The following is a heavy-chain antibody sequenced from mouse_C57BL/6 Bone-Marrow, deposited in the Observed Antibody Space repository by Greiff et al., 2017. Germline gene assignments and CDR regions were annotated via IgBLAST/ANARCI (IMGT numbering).Heavy chain of an antibody. CDR2: INPYNGGT. J-gene: IGHJ3*01. V-gene: IGHV1-19*01. CDR1: GYTFTDYY. Sequence: VQLQQSGPVLVKPGASVKMSCKASGYTFTDYYMNWVKQSHGKSLEWIGVINPYNGGTSYNQKFKGKATLTVDKSSSTAYMELNSLTSEDSAVYYCAREEWPPFAYWGQGTLVTVSA. CDR3: AREEWPPFAY.